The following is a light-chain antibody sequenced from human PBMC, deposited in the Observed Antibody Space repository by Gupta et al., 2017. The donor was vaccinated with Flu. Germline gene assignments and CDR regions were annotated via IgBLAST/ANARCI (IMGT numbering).Light chain of an antibody. CDR2: DAS. CDR1: QSSSSY. J-gene: IGKJ4*01. CDR3: QARTSLPLT. Sequence: GERATLSCRASQSSSSYLAWYQQKPGQAPRLLIYDASNKATGIPARFSGSGSGTDFPLPISSLEPEDFAVYYCQARTSLPLTFGGGTKVEI. V-gene: IGKV3-11*01.